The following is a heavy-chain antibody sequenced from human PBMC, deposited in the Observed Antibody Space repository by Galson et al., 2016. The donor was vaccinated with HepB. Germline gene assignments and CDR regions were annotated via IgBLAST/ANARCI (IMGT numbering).Heavy chain of an antibody. V-gene: IGHV3-23*01. CDR3: ARGTKRFCSGSNCYPLDH. Sequence: SLRLSCAASGFTFSTYAMTWVRQAPGKGLEWVSVITDSGDDTHHADSVKGRFIMSRDNSKNTVYLQMNNPRDEDTAIYFCARGTKRFCSGSNCYPLDHWGQGTLVTVSS. J-gene: IGHJ4*02. CDR1: GFTFSTYA. CDR2: ITDSGDDT. D-gene: IGHD2-15*01.